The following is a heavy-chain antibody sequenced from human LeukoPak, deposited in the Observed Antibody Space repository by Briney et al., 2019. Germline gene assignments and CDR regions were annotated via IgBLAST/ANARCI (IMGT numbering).Heavy chain of an antibody. CDR1: GGSISSYY. CDR3: ARSSGSYYNKPHDAFDI. J-gene: IGHJ3*02. Sequence: PSETLSLTCTVSGGSISSYYWSWIRQPPGKGLEWIGYIYYSGSTNYNPSLKSRVTISVDTSKNQFSLKLSSVTAADTAVYYCARSSGSYYNKPHDAFDIWGQGTMVTVSS. CDR2: IYYSGST. V-gene: IGHV4-59*01. D-gene: IGHD3-10*01.